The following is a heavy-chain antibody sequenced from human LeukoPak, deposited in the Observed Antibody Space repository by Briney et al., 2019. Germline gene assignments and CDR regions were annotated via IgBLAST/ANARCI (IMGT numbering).Heavy chain of an antibody. V-gene: IGHV4-39*07. CDR1: GGSISSSSYY. CDR3: ARPARGWYGYMDV. Sequence: SETLSLTCTVSGGSISSSSYYWGWIRQPPGKGLEWIGSIYYSGSTYYNPSLKSRVTISVDTSKNQFSLKLSSVTAADTAVYYCARPARGWYGYMDVWGKGTTVTISS. D-gene: IGHD6-19*01. CDR2: IYYSGST. J-gene: IGHJ6*03.